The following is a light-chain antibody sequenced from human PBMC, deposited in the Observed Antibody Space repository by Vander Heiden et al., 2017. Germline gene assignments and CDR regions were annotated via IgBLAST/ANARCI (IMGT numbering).Light chain of an antibody. CDR3: QSADSSGPLLV. CDR2: KDS. J-gene: IGLJ2*01. CDR1: ALPKQY. V-gene: IGLV3-25*03. Sequence: SYELTQPPSVSVSPGQTARITCSGDALPKQYAYWYQQKPGQAPVLGIYKDSERPSGIPERFSGSSSGTTVTLTISGVQAEDEADYYCQSADSSGPLLVFGGGTKLTVL.